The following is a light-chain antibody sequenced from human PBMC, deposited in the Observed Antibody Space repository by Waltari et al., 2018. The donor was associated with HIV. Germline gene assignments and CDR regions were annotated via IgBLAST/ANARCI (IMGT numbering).Light chain of an antibody. CDR3: QRHDFSFRT. CDR2: GAS. V-gene: IGKV3-20*01. Sequence: VLTQSPGTLSLSPGERATLSCRASQTVSSSDLAWYQQKSGQSPRLLIYGASSRATGIPERFIGSGSGTDFTLTISRLEPEDFAVYYCQRHDFSFRTFGQGTKVEIK. J-gene: IGKJ1*01. CDR1: QTVSSSD.